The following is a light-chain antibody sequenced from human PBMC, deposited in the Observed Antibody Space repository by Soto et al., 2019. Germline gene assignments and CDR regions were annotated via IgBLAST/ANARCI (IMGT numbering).Light chain of an antibody. J-gene: IGKJ4*01. CDR2: ESS. CDR3: QQDQCSPLT. CDR1: QSVYSN. V-gene: IGKV3-15*01. Sequence: PGERATLSCRASQSVYSNLAWYQQKPGQTPRLLIYESSTRATGIPARFSGGGSRKEFTLTIRSLQYEDFADYCCQQDQCSPLTFGGETKVEIK.